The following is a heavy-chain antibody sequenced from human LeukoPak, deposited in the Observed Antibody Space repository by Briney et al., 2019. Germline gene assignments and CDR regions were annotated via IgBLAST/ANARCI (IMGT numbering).Heavy chain of an antibody. J-gene: IGHJ4*02. V-gene: IGHV1-18*01. CDR2: ISTYNDNT. CDR1: GYTFNNYG. D-gene: IGHD1-26*01. CDR3: ARVVFEVGFQFDF. Sequence: ASVNVSCKASGYTFNNYGINWVRQAPGQGLEWMGWISTYNDNTNYAQKLQGRVTMTTDTSTSTAYMELRSLTSDDTAVYYCARVVFEVGFQFDFWGQGTLVTASS.